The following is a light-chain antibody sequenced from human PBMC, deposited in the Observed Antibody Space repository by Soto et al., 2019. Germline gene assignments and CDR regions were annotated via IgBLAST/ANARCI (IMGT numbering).Light chain of an antibody. J-gene: IGKJ1*01. CDR3: QQYDRSPPSWT. V-gene: IGKV3-20*01. CDR2: EAS. CDR1: QSVSSRY. Sequence: EIVLTQSPGTLSLSPGERATLSCRASQSVSSRYLAWYQQKIGQPPRLLIFEASSRATGIPDRFSGSGSGKDFTLTISSLEPEDFAVYYCQQYDRSPPSWTFGQGTKVEIK.